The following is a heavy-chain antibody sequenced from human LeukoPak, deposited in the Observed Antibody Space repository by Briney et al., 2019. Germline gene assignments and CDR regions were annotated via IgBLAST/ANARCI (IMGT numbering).Heavy chain of an antibody. CDR3: AKEKLRYYDY. J-gene: IGHJ4*02. CDR2: ISGSGGTT. CDR1: GFTFSTYV. V-gene: IGHV3-23*01. D-gene: IGHD3-16*01. Sequence: GGSLRLSCEASGFTFSTYVMSWVRQAPGKGLECVSSISGSGGTTYYVDSVKGRFTISRDNSKNTVYLQMSSLTVEDTAIYYCAKEKLRYYDYWGQGALVTVSS.